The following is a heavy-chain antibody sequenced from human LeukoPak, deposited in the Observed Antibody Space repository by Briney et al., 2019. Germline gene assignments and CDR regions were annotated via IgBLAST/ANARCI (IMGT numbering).Heavy chain of an antibody. J-gene: IGHJ4*02. Sequence: GGSLRLSCAASGFTVRSSYMSWVRQAPGKGLEWVANIDQDGTEKFYVDSVKGRFTISRDNAKNSLYLQMNSLRVEDTAVYYCAKVAKYYYGSETYYFFEHWGQGTPVTASS. D-gene: IGHD3-10*01. V-gene: IGHV3-7*01. CDR3: AKVAKYYYGSETYYFFEH. CDR1: GFTVRSSY. CDR2: IDQDGTEK.